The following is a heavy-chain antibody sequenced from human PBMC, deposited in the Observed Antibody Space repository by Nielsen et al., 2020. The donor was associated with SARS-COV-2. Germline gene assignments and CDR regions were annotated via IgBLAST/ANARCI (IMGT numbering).Heavy chain of an antibody. J-gene: IGHJ4*02. V-gene: IGHV4-59*01. CDR1: GGSIGSYY. Sequence: SETLSLTCTVPGGSIGSYYWSWIRQPPGKGLEWIGYIYYSGSTNYNPSLKSRVTISVDTSKNQFSLKLSSVTAADTAVYYCARGSRVDPGGFDYWGQGTLVTVSS. CDR2: IYYSGST. CDR3: ARGSRVDPGGFDY. D-gene: IGHD3-3*01.